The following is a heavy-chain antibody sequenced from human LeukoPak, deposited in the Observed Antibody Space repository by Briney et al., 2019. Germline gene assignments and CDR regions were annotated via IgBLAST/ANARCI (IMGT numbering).Heavy chain of an antibody. CDR2: IYPGDSDT. D-gene: IGHD1-26*01. V-gene: IGHV5-51*01. CDR1: GYIFTSYW. Sequence: GESLEISCKGSGYIFTSYWIGWVRQMPGKGLEWMGIIYPGDSDTRYSPSFQGQVTISADKSISTAYLQWSSLKASDTAMYYCARHRPYYGGPFDYWGQGTLVTVSS. J-gene: IGHJ4*02. CDR3: ARHRPYYGGPFDY.